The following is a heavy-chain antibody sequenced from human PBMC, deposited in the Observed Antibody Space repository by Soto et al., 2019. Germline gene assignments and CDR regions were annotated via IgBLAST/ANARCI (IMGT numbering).Heavy chain of an antibody. J-gene: IGHJ6*02. V-gene: IGHV1-69*01. D-gene: IGHD2-2*01. CDR1: GGTFSSYA. Sequence: QVQLVQSGAEVKKPGSSVKVSCKASGGTFSSYAISWVRQAPGQGLEWMGGIIPISGTANYAQKVQGRVTITADESTSTAYMEQSSLRSEDTAVYYCARSQGSSTSLEIYYYYYYGMDVWGQGTTVTVSS. CDR2: IIPISGTA. CDR3: ARSQGSSTSLEIYYYYYYGMDV.